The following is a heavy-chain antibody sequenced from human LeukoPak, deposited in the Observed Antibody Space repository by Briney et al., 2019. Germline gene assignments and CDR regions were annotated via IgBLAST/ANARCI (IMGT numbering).Heavy chain of an antibody. Sequence: ASVKVSCKASGYAFTMYYVHWARRAPGQGLEWMGVIYPSGGSPSYAQKFQGRVTMTKDTSTSTVYTELSRVISDDTAVYYCASGSSHQPQGAFDIWGQGTTVTVSS. V-gene: IGHV1-46*01. CDR3: ASGSSHQPQGAFDI. J-gene: IGHJ3*02. CDR1: GYAFTMYY. D-gene: IGHD2-2*01. CDR2: IYPSGGSP.